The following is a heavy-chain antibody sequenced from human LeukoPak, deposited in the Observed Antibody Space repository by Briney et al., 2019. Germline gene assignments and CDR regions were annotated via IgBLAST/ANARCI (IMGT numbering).Heavy chain of an antibody. CDR1: GGSISSYY. J-gene: IGHJ6*02. CDR3: ATTTGSGSYYNRFGYYYGMDV. Sequence: SETLSLTCTVSGGSISSYYWSWIRQPPGKGLEWIGYIYYSGSTNYNPSLKSRVTISVDTSKNQFSLKLSSVTAADTAVYYCATTTGSGSYYNRFGYYYGMDVWGQGTTVTVSS. D-gene: IGHD3-10*01. CDR2: IYYSGST. V-gene: IGHV4-59*08.